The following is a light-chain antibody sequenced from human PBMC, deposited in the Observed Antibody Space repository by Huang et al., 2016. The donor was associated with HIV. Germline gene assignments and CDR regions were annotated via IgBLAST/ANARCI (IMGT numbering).Light chain of an antibody. CDR2: AAS. V-gene: IGKV1-39*01. J-gene: IGKJ1*01. CDR1: QSISSY. Sequence: IQMTQSPSSLSASVGDRVTITCRASQSISSYLNWYQQKPGKAPKLLLYAASSLLSGVPSRFSGSGSGTDFALTISSLQPEDVATYYCQQSYSTPRTFGQGTKVEIK. CDR3: QQSYSTPRT.